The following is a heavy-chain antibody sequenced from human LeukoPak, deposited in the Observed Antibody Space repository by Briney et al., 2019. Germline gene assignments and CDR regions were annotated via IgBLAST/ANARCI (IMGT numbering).Heavy chain of an antibody. CDR3: ATYKNWVAGDD. Sequence: PGGSLRLSCAASGFTFSESWMSWVRQAPGKGLEWVADIKEDGSVRDYVDSVKGRFTISRDNAKNSVYLQMNSLRVEDTAVYYCATYKNWVAGDDWGQGTTVSVSS. CDR2: IKEDGSVR. CDR1: GFTFSESW. D-gene: IGHD7-27*01. J-gene: IGHJ6*02. V-gene: IGHV3-7*01.